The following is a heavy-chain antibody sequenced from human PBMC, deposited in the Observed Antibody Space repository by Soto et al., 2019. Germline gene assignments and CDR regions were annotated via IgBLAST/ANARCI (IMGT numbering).Heavy chain of an antibody. CDR3: ARGGFLDP. J-gene: IGHJ5*02. CDR2: INHSGST. Sequence: AETLSLTCAVYGGSFSGYYWSWIRQPPGKGLEWIGEINHSGSTNYNPSLKSRVTISVDTSKNQFSLKMSSVTAADTAVYYCARGGFLDPWGQGTLVTVSS. CDR1: GGSFSGYY. V-gene: IGHV4-34*01. D-gene: IGHD3-10*01.